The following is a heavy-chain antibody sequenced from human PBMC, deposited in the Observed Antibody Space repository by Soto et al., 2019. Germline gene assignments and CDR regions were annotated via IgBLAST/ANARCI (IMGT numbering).Heavy chain of an antibody. D-gene: IGHD6-19*01. CDR2: INHSGST. CDR1: GGSFSGYY. CDR3: ARGSARIAVAGLYYYYGMDX. J-gene: IGHJ6*02. V-gene: IGHV4-34*01. Sequence: SDTLSLTCAVYGGSFSGYYWSWIRQPPGKGLEWIVEINHSGSTNYNPSLKSRVTISVETSKNQFSLKLSSVTAEDTAVYYCARGSARIAVAGLYYYYGMDXWGQVTTVTVS.